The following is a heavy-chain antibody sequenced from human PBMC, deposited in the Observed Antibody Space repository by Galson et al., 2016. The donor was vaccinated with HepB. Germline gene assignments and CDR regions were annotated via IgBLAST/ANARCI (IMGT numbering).Heavy chain of an antibody. CDR2: IRSNPFGGTT. CDR3: TRGPPQYYSDSSVYYLFDF. Sequence: SLRLSCAASGFTFGDHAMSWVRQAPGKGLEWVGFIRSNPFGGTTEYAASVKGRFTISRDDSKSIAYLQMNRLKTEDTAVYYCTRGPPQYYSDSSVYYLFDFWGQGTLVTVSS. D-gene: IGHD3-22*01. J-gene: IGHJ4*02. CDR1: GFTFGDHA. V-gene: IGHV3-49*04.